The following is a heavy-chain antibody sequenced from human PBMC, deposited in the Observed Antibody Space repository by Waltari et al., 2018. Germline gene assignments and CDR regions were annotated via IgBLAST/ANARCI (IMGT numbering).Heavy chain of an antibody. Sequence: EVQLVESGGGLVMHGGFRRRTCAGSGLHGSSFTMHWVRQAPGKALEGVSGIGGIGAITSYADSVKGRFTISRDTSKNTLYLLLNRLRPGYTAIYYCASAPRPDVSAPFDFWGRGTLVTVSS. CDR3: ASAPRPDVSAPFDF. V-gene: IGHV3-23*04. CDR2: IGGIGAIT. J-gene: IGHJ4*02. CDR1: GLHGSSFT.